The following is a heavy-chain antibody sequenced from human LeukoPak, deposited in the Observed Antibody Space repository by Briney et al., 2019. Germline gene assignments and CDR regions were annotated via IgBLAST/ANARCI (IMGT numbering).Heavy chain of an antibody. V-gene: IGHV3-48*04. CDR3: ARDGPSLLWFGEFSFSDWFDP. J-gene: IGHJ5*02. CDR2: ISSIRTI. D-gene: IGHD3-10*01. Sequence: GGSLRLSCAASGFTFSSYSMNWVRQAPGKGLEWISYISSIRTIYYADSVKGRFTISRDNAKNSLYLQMNSLRAEDTAVYYCARDGPSLLWFGEFSFSDWFDPWGQGTLVTVSS. CDR1: GFTFSSYS.